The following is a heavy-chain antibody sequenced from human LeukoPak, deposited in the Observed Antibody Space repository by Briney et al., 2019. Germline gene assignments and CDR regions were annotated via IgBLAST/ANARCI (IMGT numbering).Heavy chain of an antibody. J-gene: IGHJ4*02. D-gene: IGHD1-26*01. CDR3: ARSLSGSYYFDY. CDR2: ISSSSSYI. V-gene: IGHV3-21*01. Sequence: GGSLRLSCAASGFTFSSYSMNWVRQAPGKGLEWVSSISSSSSYIYYADSVKGRFTISRDNAKNSLYLQMNSLRAEDTAVYYCARSLSGSYYFDYWGQGTLVTVSS. CDR1: GFTFSSYS.